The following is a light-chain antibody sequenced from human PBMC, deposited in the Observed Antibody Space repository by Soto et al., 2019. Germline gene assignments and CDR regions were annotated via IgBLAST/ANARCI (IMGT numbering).Light chain of an antibody. CDR1: SSDVGSYNL. Sequence: QSVLAQPASVSGSPGQSITISCTATSSDVGSYNLVSWYQQHPGKAPKLMIYEATKRPSGVSNRFSGSRSGNAASLTISGLQAEDEADYYCCSYVGGITYVYGNGTKVTVL. CDR3: CSYVGGITYV. CDR2: EAT. V-gene: IGLV2-23*01. J-gene: IGLJ6*01.